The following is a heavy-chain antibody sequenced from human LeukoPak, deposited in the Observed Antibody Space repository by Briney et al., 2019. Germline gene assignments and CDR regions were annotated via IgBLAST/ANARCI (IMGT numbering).Heavy chain of an antibody. CDR3: AKDFYSSSWYYFDY. J-gene: IGHJ4*02. CDR2: ISWNSGSI. Sequence: GRSLRLSCAASGFTFDDYAMHWVRQAPGKGLEWDSGISWNSGSIGYADSVKVRFTISRDNAKNSLYLQMNSLRAEDMALYYCAKDFYSSSWYYFDYWGQGTLVTVSS. CDR1: GFTFDDYA. D-gene: IGHD6-13*01. V-gene: IGHV3-9*03.